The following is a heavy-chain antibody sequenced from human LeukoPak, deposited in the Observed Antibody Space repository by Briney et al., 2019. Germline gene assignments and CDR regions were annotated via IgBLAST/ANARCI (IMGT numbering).Heavy chain of an antibody. CDR2: ISSSGGYI. CDR3: ARAPAEFALVITDYYFYVDV. D-gene: IGHD3/OR15-3a*01. Sequence: GGSLRLSCAASGFTFSSYTMNWVRQAPGKGLEWVSSISSSGGYIYYADSVKGRFTISRDNAKNSLYLQMNSLRAEDTAVYYCARAPAEFALVITDYYFYVDVWGKGTTVTVSS. J-gene: IGHJ6*03. V-gene: IGHV3-21*06. CDR1: GFTFSSYT.